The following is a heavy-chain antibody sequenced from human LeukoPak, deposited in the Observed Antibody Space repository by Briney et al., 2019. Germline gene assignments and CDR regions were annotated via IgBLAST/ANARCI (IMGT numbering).Heavy chain of an antibody. CDR3: AKAGRYSGSYGSGYYFDY. CDR2: ISWNSGSI. D-gene: IGHD1-26*01. Sequence: PGGSLRLSCAASGFTFDDYAMHWVRQAPGKGLEWVSGISWNSGSIGYADSVKGRFTISRDNAKNSLYLQMNSLRAEDTALYYCAKAGRYSGSYGSGYYFDYWGQGTLVTVSS. J-gene: IGHJ4*02. V-gene: IGHV3-9*01. CDR1: GFTFDDYA.